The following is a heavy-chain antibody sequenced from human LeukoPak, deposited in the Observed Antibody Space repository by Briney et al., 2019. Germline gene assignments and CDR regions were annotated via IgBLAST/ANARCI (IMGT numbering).Heavy chain of an antibody. CDR3: ARLVYYYYYMDV. D-gene: IGHD2-2*01. CDR1: GFSFSDYY. Sequence: GGSLRLSCAASGFSFSDYYMSWIRQAPGKGLEWVSYISTSRSSGSTIYYADSVKGRFTISRDNAKNSLYLQMNSLRAEDTAVYYCARLVYYYYYMDVWGKGTTVTVSS. CDR2: ISTSRSSGSTI. V-gene: IGHV3-11*04. J-gene: IGHJ6*03.